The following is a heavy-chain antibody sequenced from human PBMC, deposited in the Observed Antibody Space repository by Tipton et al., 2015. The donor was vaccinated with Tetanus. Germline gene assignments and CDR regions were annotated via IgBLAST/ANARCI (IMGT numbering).Heavy chain of an antibody. CDR1: GASFSGSY. Sequence: TLSLTCAVSGASFSGSYWSWIRQPPGKALEWIGDIFYSGNSISNPSFRSRVTMSVDTSRTLFSLTLIAVTAADTAVYFCARGLIDDFLGSRIYFDSWGPGTLVTVSS. V-gene: IGHV4-59*01. CDR3: ARGLIDDFLGSRIYFDS. J-gene: IGHJ4*02. D-gene: IGHD2-8*01. CDR2: IFYSGNS.